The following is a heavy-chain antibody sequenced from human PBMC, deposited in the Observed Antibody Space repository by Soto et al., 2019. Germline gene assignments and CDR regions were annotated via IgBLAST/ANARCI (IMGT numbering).Heavy chain of an antibody. D-gene: IGHD2-2*01. Sequence: SVKVSCKASGGTFSSYRINWVRQAPGQGLEWVGGTVPIYRTADYAQKFQGRVTITADESARTAYMELRSLKSQDTAVYYCARDSGAKLSSSWGQGTLVTVSS. CDR2: TVPIYRTA. V-gene: IGHV1-69*13. CDR1: GGTFSSYR. CDR3: ARDSGAKLSSS. J-gene: IGHJ4*02.